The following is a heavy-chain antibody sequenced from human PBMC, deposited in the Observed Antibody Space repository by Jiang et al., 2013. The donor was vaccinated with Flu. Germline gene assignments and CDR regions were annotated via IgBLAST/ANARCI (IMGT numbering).Heavy chain of an antibody. J-gene: IGHJ3*02. D-gene: IGHD3-10*01. Sequence: TCAVYGGSFSGYYWSWIRQPPGKGLEWIGEINHSGSTNYNPSLKSRVTISVDTSKNQFSLKLSSVTAADTAVYYCAGRRITMVRGVTRDAFDIWGQGTMVTVSS. CDR3: AGRRITMVRGVTRDAFDI. CDR2: INHSGST. CDR1: GGSFSGYY. V-gene: IGHV4-34*01.